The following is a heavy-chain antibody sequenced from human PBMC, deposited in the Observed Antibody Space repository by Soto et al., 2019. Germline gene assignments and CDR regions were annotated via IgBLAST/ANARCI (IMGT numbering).Heavy chain of an antibody. Sequence: GASVKVSCKASGYTFTSYGICWVRQAPGQGLEWMGWISAYNGNTNYAQKLQGRVTMTTDTSTSTAYMELRTLRSDDTAVYYCARASLTIFGVADDAFDIWGQGTMVTVS. V-gene: IGHV1-18*01. CDR1: GYTFTSYG. CDR2: ISAYNGNT. CDR3: ARASLTIFGVADDAFDI. D-gene: IGHD3-3*01. J-gene: IGHJ3*02.